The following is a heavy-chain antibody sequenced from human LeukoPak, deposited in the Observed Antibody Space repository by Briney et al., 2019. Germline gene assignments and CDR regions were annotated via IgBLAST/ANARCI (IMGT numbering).Heavy chain of an antibody. Sequence: TGGSLRLSCAASGFTVSSNYMSWVRQAPGKGLEWVSVIYSGGSTYYSDSVKGRVTISRDNSKNTLYLPMNKLRAEETGWYYCAKGGPGSPSDYWREGTLVTVSS. CDR2: IYSGGST. V-gene: IGHV3-66*01. CDR3: AKGGPGSPSDY. D-gene: IGHD6-13*01. J-gene: IGHJ4*02. CDR1: GFTVSSNY.